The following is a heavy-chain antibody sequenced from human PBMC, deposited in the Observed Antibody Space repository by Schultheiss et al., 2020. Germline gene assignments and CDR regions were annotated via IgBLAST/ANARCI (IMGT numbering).Heavy chain of an antibody. J-gene: IGHJ4*02. CDR3: ARAPSSGWFNPLDY. V-gene: IGHV6-1*01. D-gene: IGHD6-19*01. Sequence: SQTLSLTCAISGDSVSSNSAAWNWISQSPSRGLEWLGRTYYRSKWYNDYAVSVKSRITINPATFKNQFSLQLNSVTPEDTAVYYCARAPSSGWFNPLDYCCRGTLVTVAS. CDR1: GDSVSSNSAA. CDR2: TYYRSKWYN.